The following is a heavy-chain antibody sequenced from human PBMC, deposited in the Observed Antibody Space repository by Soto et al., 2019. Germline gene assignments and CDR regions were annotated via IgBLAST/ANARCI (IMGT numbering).Heavy chain of an antibody. CDR1: GFSVSSNY. V-gene: IGHV3-53*01. CDR2: HYSGGST. Sequence: GGSLRLSCAISGFSVSSNYLSWVRQAPGKGLEWVSVHYSGGSTYYAASVQGRFTISRDNSNNTLYLQMRRVRAEDPAVYFCARHRHPRGTVGATSPLDPWGQGTQVTVSS. D-gene: IGHD1-26*01. J-gene: IGHJ5*02. CDR3: ARHRHPRGTVGATSPLDP.